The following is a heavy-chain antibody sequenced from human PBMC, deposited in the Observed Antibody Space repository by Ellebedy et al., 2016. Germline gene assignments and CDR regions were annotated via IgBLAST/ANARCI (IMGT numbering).Heavy chain of an antibody. D-gene: IGHD2-2*01. V-gene: IGHV3-30-3*01. CDR3: ARSYCDRTSCYGMDV. J-gene: IGHJ6*02. CDR1: GFTFSSYA. CDR2: ISYDATNK. Sequence: GGSLRLSCTASGFTFSSYAMHWVRQAPGKGLEWVAVISYDATNKYYADSVKGRFTISRDNSKITRYLQMNSLRAEDTAVYYCARSYCDRTSCYGMDVWGQGTTVTVSS.